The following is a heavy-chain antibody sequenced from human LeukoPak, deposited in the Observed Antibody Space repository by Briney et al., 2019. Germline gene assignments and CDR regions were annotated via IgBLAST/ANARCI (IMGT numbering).Heavy chain of an antibody. J-gene: IGHJ4*02. CDR1: GGSISSYY. V-gene: IGHV4-59*01. Sequence: SETLSLTCTVSGGSISSYYWSWIRQPPGKGLEWIGYIYYSGSTNYNPSLKSRVTISVDTSRNQFSLKLSSVTAADMAVYYCARGNYDFWSGYYAFDYWGQGTLVTVSS. CDR2: IYYSGST. D-gene: IGHD3-3*01. CDR3: ARGNYDFWSGYYAFDY.